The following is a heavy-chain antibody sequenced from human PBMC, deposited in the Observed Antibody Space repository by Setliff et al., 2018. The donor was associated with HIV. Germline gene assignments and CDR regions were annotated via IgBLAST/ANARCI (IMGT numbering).Heavy chain of an antibody. CDR2: ISGNGGNT. V-gene: IGHV3-64*04. CDR3: ANMQWTSNAWYSFDY. D-gene: IGHD6-19*01. Sequence: GGSLRLSCAASGFTFTSYWMIWVRQAPGKGLEYVSAISGNGGNTYYTDSVKGRLTISRDNAKNSLYLQMNSLRAEDTAVYYCANMQWTSNAWYSFDYWGQGALVTVSS. J-gene: IGHJ4*02. CDR1: GFTFTSYW.